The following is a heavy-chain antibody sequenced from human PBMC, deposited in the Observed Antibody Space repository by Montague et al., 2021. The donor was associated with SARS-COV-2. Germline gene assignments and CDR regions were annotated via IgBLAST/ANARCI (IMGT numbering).Heavy chain of an antibody. CDR2: XDWDDDK. D-gene: IGHD3-9*01. V-gene: IGHV2-70*01. CDR3: ARVRYFDTTFDY. Sequence: PELVKPTQTHTLTCTFSGFSLSTSGMCVSWIRQPPGKALEWLALXDWDDDKFYSTSLKTRLTISKDTSKNQVVLTMTNMDPVDTATYYCARVRYFDTTFDYWGQGTLVTVSS. J-gene: IGHJ4*02. CDR1: GFSLSTSGMC.